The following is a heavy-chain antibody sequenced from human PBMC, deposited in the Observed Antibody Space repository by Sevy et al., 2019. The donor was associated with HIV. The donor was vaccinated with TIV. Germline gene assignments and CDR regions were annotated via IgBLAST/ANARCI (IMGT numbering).Heavy chain of an antibody. D-gene: IGHD1-1*01. Sequence: SELSLTCSVSGGSISSYFWTWVRQSPGKGLEWIGNIYFTGNTDYSPSLKSRVTLSLDTSKGQFSLTLKSVTAADTAIYFCARDSTTRPRVLDYWGQGTLVTVSS. J-gene: IGHJ4*02. CDR1: GGSISSYF. CDR3: ARDSTTRPRVLDY. V-gene: IGHV4-59*01. CDR2: IYFTGNT.